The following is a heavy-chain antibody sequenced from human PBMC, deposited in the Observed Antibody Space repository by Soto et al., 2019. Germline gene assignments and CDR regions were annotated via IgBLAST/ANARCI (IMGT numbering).Heavy chain of an antibody. V-gene: IGHV1-18*01. J-gene: IGHJ4*02. CDR3: ASSRGLPPSTGEWLRMCY. D-gene: IGHD5-12*01. CDR1: GYTFTSYG. Sequence: ASVKVSCKASGYTFTSYGISWVRQAPGQGLEWMGWISAYNGNTNYAQKLQGRVTMTTDTSTSTAYMELRSLRSDDTAVYYCASSRGLPPSTGEWLRMCYWGQGTLVTVSS. CDR2: ISAYNGNT.